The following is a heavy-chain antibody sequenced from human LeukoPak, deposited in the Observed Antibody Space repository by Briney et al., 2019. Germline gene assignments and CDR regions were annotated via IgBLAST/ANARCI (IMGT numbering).Heavy chain of an antibody. CDR1: GGSISSYY. D-gene: IGHD3-10*01. Sequence: ASETLSLTCTVSGGSISSYYWSWIRRPPGKGLEWIGYIYYSGSTNYNPSLKSRVAISVDTSKNQFSLKLSSVTAADTAVYYCARCITVYGMDVWGQGTTVTVSS. J-gene: IGHJ6*02. CDR2: IYYSGST. V-gene: IGHV4-59*01. CDR3: ARCITVYGMDV.